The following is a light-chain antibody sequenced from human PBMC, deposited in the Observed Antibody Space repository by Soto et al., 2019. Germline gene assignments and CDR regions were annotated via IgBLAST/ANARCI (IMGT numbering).Light chain of an antibody. J-gene: IGLJ1*01. Sequence: QSVLTQPPSTSGTTGQRVTISCSGSSSNIGSNTVNWYQHLPGTAPKLLIYSNNQRPSGVPDRFSGSNSGTSASLAVSGLQSEDEADYYCAACDDSLYGYVFGTATKLTVL. CDR3: AACDDSLYGYV. V-gene: IGLV1-44*01. CDR2: SNN. CDR1: SSNIGSNT.